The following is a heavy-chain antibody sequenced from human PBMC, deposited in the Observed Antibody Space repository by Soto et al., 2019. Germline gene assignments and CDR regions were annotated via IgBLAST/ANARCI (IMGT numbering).Heavy chain of an antibody. CDR3: ARYSRPYGSGSYWFDP. CDR2: INPNSGGT. Sequence: ASVKVSCKASGYTFTGYYMHWARQAPGQGLEWMGWINPNSGGTNYAQKFQGWVTMTRDTSISTAYMELSRLRSDDTAVYYCARYSRPYGSGSYWFDPWGQGTLVTVSS. J-gene: IGHJ5*02. V-gene: IGHV1-2*04. D-gene: IGHD3-10*01. CDR1: GYTFTGYY.